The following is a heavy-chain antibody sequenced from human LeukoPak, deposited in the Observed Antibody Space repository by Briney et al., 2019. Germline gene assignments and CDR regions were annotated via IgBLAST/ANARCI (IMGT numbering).Heavy chain of an antibody. V-gene: IGHV1-69*10. CDR2: IIPILSQS. CDR3: ATGGAYRDALDI. D-gene: IGHD3-10*01. J-gene: IGHJ3*02. Sequence: SVKVSCKASGGTFSTYSINWMRQAPGQGLEWMGGIIPILSQSNYAQKFQGTVSITADEFTEAAYMELSSLRSDDTAVYYCATGGAYRDALDIWGQGTMVTVSS. CDR1: GGTFSTYS.